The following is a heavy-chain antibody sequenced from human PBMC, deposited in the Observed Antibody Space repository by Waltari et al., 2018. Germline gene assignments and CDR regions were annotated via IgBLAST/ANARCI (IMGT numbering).Heavy chain of an antibody. D-gene: IGHD6-13*01. CDR1: GYTFTSYD. Sequence: QVQLVQSGAEVTKPGASVQVSCKASGYTFTSYDINWVRQATGQGLEWMGWRNPNRGNTCYAQKFQGRVTITRNTSISTAYMELSSLRSEDTAVYYCAREFAAAGSGFDYWGQGTLVTVSS. CDR3: AREFAAAGSGFDY. CDR2: RNPNRGNT. V-gene: IGHV1-8*02. J-gene: IGHJ4*02.